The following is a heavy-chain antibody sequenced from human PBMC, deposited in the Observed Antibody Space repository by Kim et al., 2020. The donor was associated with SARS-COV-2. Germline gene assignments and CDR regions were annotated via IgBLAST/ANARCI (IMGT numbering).Heavy chain of an antibody. Sequence: SETLSLTCAVYGGSLSGYYWSWIRQPPGKGLEWIGEINHSGRTNYNPSLKSRVTISVDTSKNQFSLKLTSVTAAAAAVYFCSRRLSNTSGWGSHYCDLWG. J-gene: IGHJ2*01. D-gene: IGHD3-10*01. CDR2: INHSGRT. CDR1: GGSLSGYY. CDR3: SRRLSNTSGWGSHYCDL. V-gene: IGHV4-34*01.